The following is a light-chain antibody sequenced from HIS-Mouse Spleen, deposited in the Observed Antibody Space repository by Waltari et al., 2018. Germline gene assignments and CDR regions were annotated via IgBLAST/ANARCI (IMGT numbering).Light chain of an antibody. J-gene: IGLJ2*01. CDR1: ALPKNY. Sequence: SYELTQPPSVSVSPGQTARITCPGDALPKNYSYWYQQKSGHAPVLVIYEDSKRPSGIPERFSGSSSGTMATLTISGAQVEDEADYYCYSTDSSGNHRVFGGGTKLTVL. V-gene: IGLV3-10*01. CDR3: YSTDSSGNHRV. CDR2: EDS.